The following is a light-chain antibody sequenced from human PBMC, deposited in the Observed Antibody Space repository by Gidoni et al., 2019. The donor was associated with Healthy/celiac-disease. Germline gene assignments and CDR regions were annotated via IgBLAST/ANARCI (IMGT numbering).Light chain of an antibody. J-gene: IGKJ1*01. CDR3: QQSYSTPRT. V-gene: IGKV1-39*01. Sequence: DIQMTQSPSSLSASVGDRVTITCRASQSISSNLNWYQQKPGKAPKPLIYAASSLQSGVPSRFSGSGSGTDFTLTISSMQPEDFATYYCQQSYSTPRTLGQGTKVEIK. CDR2: AAS. CDR1: QSISSN.